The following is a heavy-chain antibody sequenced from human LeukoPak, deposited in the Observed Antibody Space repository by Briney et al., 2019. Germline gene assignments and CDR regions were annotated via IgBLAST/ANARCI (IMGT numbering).Heavy chain of an antibody. CDR1: GFTFSSYS. Sequence: GGSLRLSCAASGFTFSSYSMNWVRQAPGKGLEWVSSISSSSSYIYYADSVKGRFTISRDNAKNSLYLQMNGLRAEDTAVYYCARWVCSSTSCYYFDYWGQGTLVIVSS. CDR3: ARWVCSSTSCYYFDY. J-gene: IGHJ4*02. V-gene: IGHV3-21*01. CDR2: ISSSSSYI. D-gene: IGHD2-2*01.